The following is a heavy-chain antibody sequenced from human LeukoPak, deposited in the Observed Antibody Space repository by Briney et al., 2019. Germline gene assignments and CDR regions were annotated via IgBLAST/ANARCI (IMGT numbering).Heavy chain of an antibody. V-gene: IGHV1-69*04. CDR1: GYTFTSYG. D-gene: IGHD2-2*02. CDR3: ARGIVVVPAAIPVDAFDI. CDR2: IIPILGIA. J-gene: IGHJ3*02. Sequence: SVKVSCKASGYTFTSYGISWVRQAPGQGLEWMGRIIPILGIANYAQKFQGRVTITADKSTSTAYMELSSLRSEDTAVYYCARGIVVVPAAIPVDAFDIWGQGTMVTVSS.